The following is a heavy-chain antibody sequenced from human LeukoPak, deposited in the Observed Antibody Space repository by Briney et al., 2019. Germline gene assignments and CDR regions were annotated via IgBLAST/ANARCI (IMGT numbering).Heavy chain of an antibody. CDR1: GYTFTSYA. Sequence: ASVKVSCKASGYTFTSYAMNWARQAPGQGLEWMGWINTNTGNPTYAQGFTGRFVFSLDTSVSTAYLQISSLKAEDTAVYYCARDSSEYCTNGVCYYNWFDPWGQGTLVTVSS. D-gene: IGHD2-8*01. CDR2: INTNTGNP. J-gene: IGHJ5*02. V-gene: IGHV7-4-1*02. CDR3: ARDSSEYCTNGVCYYNWFDP.